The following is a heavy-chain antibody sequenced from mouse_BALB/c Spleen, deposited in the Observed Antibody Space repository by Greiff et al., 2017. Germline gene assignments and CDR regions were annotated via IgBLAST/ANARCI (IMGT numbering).Heavy chain of an antibody. CDR2: ISDGGSYT. Sequence: EVKLVESGGGLVKPGGTLTLTCAVSGFSFTAYYMYWVRLTPEKRLEWVGTISDGGSYTYYPDSLKGRFTTSRNNTKNNLYLQMSSPKSEDTAMYYCARGEIYDGNDYFDYWGQGTTLTVSS. J-gene: IGHJ2*01. D-gene: IGHD2-1*01. CDR1: GFSFTAYY. V-gene: IGHV5-4*02. CDR3: ARGEIYDGNDYFDY.